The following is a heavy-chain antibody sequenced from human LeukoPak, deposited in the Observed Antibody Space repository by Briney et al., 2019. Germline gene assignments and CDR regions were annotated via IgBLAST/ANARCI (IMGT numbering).Heavy chain of an antibody. Sequence: SETLSLTCAVYGGSFSGYYWSWIRQPPGKGLEWIGEINHSGSTNYNPSLKSRVTISVDTSKNQFSLKLSSVTAADTAVYYCARGTGYYRVYYYYYMDVWGKGTTVTVSS. CDR1: GGSFSGYY. V-gene: IGHV4-34*01. CDR3: ARGTGYYRVYYYYYMDV. D-gene: IGHD3-9*01. J-gene: IGHJ6*03. CDR2: INHSGST.